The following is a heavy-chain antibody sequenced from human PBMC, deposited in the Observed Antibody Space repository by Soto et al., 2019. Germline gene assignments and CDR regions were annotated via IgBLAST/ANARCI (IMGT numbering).Heavy chain of an antibody. Sequence: SETLSLTCAVSGGSIATSDYSWSWIRQPPGRGLEWIGSIYHTGATHYIPSLKSRLTMSLDKSKNHFSLDLSSVTAADTALYYCVRERTIFGVAPGGGVDVWGQGTTVTVSS. CDR3: VRERTIFGVAPGGGVDV. CDR2: IYHTGAT. V-gene: IGHV4-30-2*01. J-gene: IGHJ6*02. CDR1: GGSIATSDYS. D-gene: IGHD3-3*01.